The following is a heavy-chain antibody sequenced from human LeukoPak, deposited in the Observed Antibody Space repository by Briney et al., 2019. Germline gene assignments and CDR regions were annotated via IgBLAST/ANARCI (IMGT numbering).Heavy chain of an antibody. CDR1: GFTFSTFG. Sequence: GGSLRLSCAASGFASSGFTFSTFGMPWVRQAPGKGLEWVAFIRYDGSNKYYADSVKGRFTISRDDSKNTVYLQMNSLRVEDSAVYYCAKHRRSSSSSRESLFYCMDVWGKGTMVTVSS. V-gene: IGHV3-30*02. D-gene: IGHD6-6*01. CDR2: IRYDGSNK. CDR3: AKHRRSSSSSRESLFYCMDV. J-gene: IGHJ6*03.